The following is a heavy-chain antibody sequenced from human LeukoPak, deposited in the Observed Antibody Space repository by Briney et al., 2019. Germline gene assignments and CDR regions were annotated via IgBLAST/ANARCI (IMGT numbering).Heavy chain of an antibody. CDR3: AKGAATDRLIPPID. V-gene: IGHV1-46*01. D-gene: IGHD6-25*01. CDR1: GYTFTSYY. CDR2: INPSGGST. J-gene: IGHJ4*02. Sequence: ASVKVSCKASGYTFTSYYMHWVRQAPGQGLEWMGIINPSGGSTSYAQKFQGRVTMTTDISTSTAYLELRSLKSDDTAVYYCAKGAATDRLIPPIDWGQGTLVIVSS.